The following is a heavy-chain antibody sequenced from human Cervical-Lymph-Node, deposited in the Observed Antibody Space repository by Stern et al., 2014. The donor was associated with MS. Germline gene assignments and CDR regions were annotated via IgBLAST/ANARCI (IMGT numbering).Heavy chain of an antibody. CDR2: SYHSGST. CDR3: ARSDRLWGSFDY. CDR1: GGSISTVGYY. J-gene: IGHJ4*02. Sequence: QLQLQESGPGLVKPSQTLSLTCTVSGGSISTVGYYWTWIRQHPGKGLAGIGYSYHSGSTYYNPSLKSRASISVATSKNQFSLNVTSVTAADTALYYCARSDRLWGSFDYWGQGTLVTVSS. D-gene: IGHD3-16*01. V-gene: IGHV4-31*03.